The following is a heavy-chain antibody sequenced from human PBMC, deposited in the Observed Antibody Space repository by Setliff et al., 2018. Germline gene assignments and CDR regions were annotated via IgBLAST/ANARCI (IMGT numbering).Heavy chain of an antibody. V-gene: IGHV1-2*02. CDR1: GYTFIGYY. CDR2: INPNSGGT. Sequence: ASVKVSCKASGYTFIGYYMHWVRQAPGQGLEWMGWINPNSGGTNYAQKFQGRVTMTRDTSISTAYMELSSLRSEDTAVYYCARDVFPYHYEGAFDIWGQGTMVTVSS. CDR3: ARDVFPYHYEGAFDI. D-gene: IGHD3-22*01. J-gene: IGHJ3*02.